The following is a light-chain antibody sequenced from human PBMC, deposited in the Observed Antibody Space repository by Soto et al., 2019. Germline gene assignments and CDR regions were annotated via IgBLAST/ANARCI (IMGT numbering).Light chain of an antibody. Sequence: SYELTQPPSVSVAPEKTARITCGGNNIGSKRVHWYRQKPGQAPVLVIYYDSDRPSGIPARFSGSNSGNTATLTISRVEAGDEAEYYCQVWDITTDHYVFGTGTKLTVL. J-gene: IGLJ1*01. CDR1: NIGSKR. CDR2: YDS. V-gene: IGLV3-21*04. CDR3: QVWDITTDHYV.